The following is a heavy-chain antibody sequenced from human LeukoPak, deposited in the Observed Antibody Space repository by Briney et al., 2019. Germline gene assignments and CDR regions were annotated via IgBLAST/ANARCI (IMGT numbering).Heavy chain of an antibody. CDR1: GFTFNRYA. Sequence: GGSLRLSCAASGFTFNRYAMHWVRQAPGKGLEWVAVISYDGSNKYYADSVKGRFTISRDNSKNTLYLQMNSLRAEDTAVYYCAKDLGPSSGWPYYFDYWGQGTLVTVSS. CDR2: ISYDGSNK. V-gene: IGHV3-30*04. D-gene: IGHD6-19*01. J-gene: IGHJ4*02. CDR3: AKDLGPSSGWPYYFDY.